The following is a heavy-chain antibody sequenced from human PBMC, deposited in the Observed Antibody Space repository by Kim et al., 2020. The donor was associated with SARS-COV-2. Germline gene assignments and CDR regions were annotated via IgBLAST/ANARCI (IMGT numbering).Heavy chain of an antibody. CDR2: IRSKANSYST. CDR1: GLTFSGSA. Sequence: VGSLRLSCAASGLTFSGSAIHWVRQASGKGLEWVGHIRSKANSYSTTYIASVNGRFTFSRDDSKNTAYLQMNSMKPEDTALYYCSLGHVDYFGMDVWGQG. D-gene: IGHD7-27*01. J-gene: IGHJ6*02. V-gene: IGHV3-73*01. CDR3: SLGHVDYFGMDV.